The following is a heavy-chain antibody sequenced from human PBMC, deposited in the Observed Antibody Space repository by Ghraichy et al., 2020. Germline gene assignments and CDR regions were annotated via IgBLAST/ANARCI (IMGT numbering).Heavy chain of an antibody. CDR1: GGSISSGSYY. J-gene: IGHJ3*02. D-gene: IGHD1-14*01. CDR3: ARAVNLDAFDI. Sequence: TLSLTCTVSGGSISSGSYYWSWIRQPAGKGLEWIGRIYTSGSTNYNPSLKSRVTISVDTSKNQFSLKLSSVTAADTAVYYCARAVNLDAFDIWGQGTMVTVSS. CDR2: IYTSGST. V-gene: IGHV4-61*02.